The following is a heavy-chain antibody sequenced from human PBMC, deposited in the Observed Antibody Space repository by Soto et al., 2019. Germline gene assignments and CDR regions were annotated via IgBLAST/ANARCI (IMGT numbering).Heavy chain of an antibody. CDR1: GYTFTSYA. CDR3: ARGPLLWGDV. J-gene: IGHJ6*02. CDR2: INAGNGNT. D-gene: IGHD3-10*01. Sequence: QVQLVQSGAEVKKPGASVKVSCKASGYTFTSYAMHWVRQAPGQRLEWMGWINAGNGNTKYSQKCXGXGXIXXDTSASTAYMELSSLRSEDTAVYYCARGPLLWGDVWGQGTTVTVSS. V-gene: IGHV1-3*01.